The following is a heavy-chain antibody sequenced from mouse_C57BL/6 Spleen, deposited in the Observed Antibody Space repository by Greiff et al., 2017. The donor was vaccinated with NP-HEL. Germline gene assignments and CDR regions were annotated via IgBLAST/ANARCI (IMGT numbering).Heavy chain of an antibody. CDR2: ISSGGDYI. CDR3: TRDRRVTTVVEDYAMDY. Sequence: DVKLVESGEGLVKPGGSLKLSCAASGFTFSSYAMSWVRQTPEKRLEWVAYISSGGDYIYYADTVKGRFTISRDNARNTLYLQMSSLKSEDTAMYYCTRDRRVTTVVEDYAMDYWGQGTSVTVSS. D-gene: IGHD1-1*01. J-gene: IGHJ4*01. CDR1: GFTFSSYA. V-gene: IGHV5-9-1*02.